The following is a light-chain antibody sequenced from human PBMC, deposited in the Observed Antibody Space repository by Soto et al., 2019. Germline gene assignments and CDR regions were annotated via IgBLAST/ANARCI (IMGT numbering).Light chain of an antibody. V-gene: IGKV1-39*01. J-gene: IGKJ3*01. CDR1: QSISTY. CDR2: AAS. Sequence: DIHMTQSPPSLSASVGDRVTITCRASQSISTYLNWYQQKPGKAPKFLIYAASTLQSGVPSRFSGTGSGTDFTHTISSLQPEDYATYYCQQSYSTPFTFGPGTKVDTK. CDR3: QQSYSTPFT.